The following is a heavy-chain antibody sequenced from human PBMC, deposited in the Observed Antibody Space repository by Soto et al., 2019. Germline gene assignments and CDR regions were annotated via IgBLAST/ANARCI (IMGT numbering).Heavy chain of an antibody. D-gene: IGHD4-17*01. CDR3: AKEVTTPGGFGGNYYYYYMDV. Sequence: SETLSLTCTVSGGSISSGGYYWSWIRQHPGKGLEWIGYIYYSGSTYYNPSLKSRVTISVDTSKNQFSLKLSSVTAADTAVYYCAKEVTTPGGFGGNYYYYYMDVWGKGTTVTVSS. CDR1: GGSISSGGYY. V-gene: IGHV4-31*03. J-gene: IGHJ6*03. CDR2: IYYSGST.